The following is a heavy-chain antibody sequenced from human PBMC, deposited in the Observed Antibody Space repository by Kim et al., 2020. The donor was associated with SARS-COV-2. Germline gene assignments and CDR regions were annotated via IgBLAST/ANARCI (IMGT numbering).Heavy chain of an antibody. V-gene: IGHV1-18*04. CDR3: ARGAYGDVSFDY. Sequence: ASVKVSCKACGYMFTSYGFSWVRQAPGQGLEWLGWINARDGGTKYGQKVQGRVIMTTDTSTNTVYMEMWSLRSDDTAMYYCARGAYGDVSFDYWGQGTLVTVSS. D-gene: IGHD4-17*01. J-gene: IGHJ4*02. CDR1: GYMFTSYG. CDR2: INARDGGT.